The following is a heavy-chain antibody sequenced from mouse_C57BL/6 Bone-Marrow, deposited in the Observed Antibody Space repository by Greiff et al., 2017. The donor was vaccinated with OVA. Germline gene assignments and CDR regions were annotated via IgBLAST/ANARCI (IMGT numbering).Heavy chain of an antibody. CDR3: ARWYYYYGSCADAMDY. V-gene: IGHV1-81*01. CDR2: IYPRSGNT. Sequence: QVQLKQSGAELVRPGASVTLSCKASGYTFTSYGISWVKQRPGQGLEWIGEIYPRSGNTYYNETFKGKATLTADNSSSTAYMELRSLTSEVSAVYFCARWYYYYGSCADAMDYWGQGTSVTVSS. D-gene: IGHD1-1*01. J-gene: IGHJ4*01. CDR1: GYTFTSYG.